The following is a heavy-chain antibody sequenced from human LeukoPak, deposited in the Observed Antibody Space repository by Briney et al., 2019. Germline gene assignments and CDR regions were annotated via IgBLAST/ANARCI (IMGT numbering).Heavy chain of an antibody. Sequence: GGSLRLSCAASGFTFSSCGMHWVRQAPGKGLEWVAFIWYDGNDKYYADSVKGRFATSRDNSKNTLDLQMNSLRSEDTAVYYCAKDPLQYGSGSYHFDHWGQGTLVIVSS. CDR1: GFTFSSCG. CDR3: AKDPLQYGSGSYHFDH. CDR2: IWYDGNDK. D-gene: IGHD3-10*01. V-gene: IGHV3-30*02. J-gene: IGHJ4*02.